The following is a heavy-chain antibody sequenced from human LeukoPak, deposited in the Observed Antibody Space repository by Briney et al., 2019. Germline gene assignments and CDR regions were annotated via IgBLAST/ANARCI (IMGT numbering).Heavy chain of an antibody. J-gene: IGHJ4*02. CDR1: GYSFTSYW. Sequence: RGGSLKISCKGSGYSFTSYWIGWVRQMPGKGLEWMGIIYPGDSDTRYSPSFQGQVTISADKSISTAYLQWSSLKASDTAMYYCARQGLTYYDFWSGYADYWGQGTLVTVSS. D-gene: IGHD3-3*01. CDR3: ARQGLTYYDFWSGYADY. CDR2: IYPGDSDT. V-gene: IGHV5-51*01.